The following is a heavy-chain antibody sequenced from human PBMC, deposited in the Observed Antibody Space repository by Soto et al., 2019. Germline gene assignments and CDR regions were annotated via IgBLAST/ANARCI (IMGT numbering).Heavy chain of an antibody. D-gene: IGHD2-21*01. CDR1: GFTFSSYA. V-gene: IGHV3-23*01. Sequence: EVQLLESGGGLVQPGGSLRLSCAASGFTFSSYAMSWVRQAPGKGLEWVSAISGSGGSTYYADSVKGRFTISRDNSKNTLYLQMNSLRAEDSAVYYCAKAMRRWGSFDYWGQGTLVTVSS. CDR2: ISGSGGST. CDR3: AKAMRRWGSFDY. J-gene: IGHJ4*02.